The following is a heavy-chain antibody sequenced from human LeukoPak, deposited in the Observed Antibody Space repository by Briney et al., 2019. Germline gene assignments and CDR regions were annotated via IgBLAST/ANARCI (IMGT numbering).Heavy chain of an antibody. J-gene: IGHJ6*03. V-gene: IGHV1-8*01. CDR2: MNPNSGNT. D-gene: IGHD1-26*01. CDR3: ARHLTDSGSYYYYYYMDV. CDR1: GYTFTSYD. Sequence: ASVKVSCKASGYTFTSYDINWVRQATGQGLEWMGWMNPNSGNTGYAQKFRGRVTMTRNTSISTAYMELSSLRSEDTAVYYCARHLTDSGSYYYYYYMDVWGKGTTVTVSS.